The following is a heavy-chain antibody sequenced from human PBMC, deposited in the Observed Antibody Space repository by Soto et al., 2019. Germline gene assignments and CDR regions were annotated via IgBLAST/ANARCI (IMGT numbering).Heavy chain of an antibody. CDR3: ARDQPADY. CDR1: GYTFTSYY. CDR2: INPNSGRR. Sequence: ASVKVSCKASGYTFTSYYIHWVRQAPGQGLERMGIINPNSGRRAYAQKFQGRITLTSDTSTNTVYMELSSLRSEDTAIYYCARDQPADYWGQGTLVTVSS. J-gene: IGHJ4*02. V-gene: IGHV1-46*01.